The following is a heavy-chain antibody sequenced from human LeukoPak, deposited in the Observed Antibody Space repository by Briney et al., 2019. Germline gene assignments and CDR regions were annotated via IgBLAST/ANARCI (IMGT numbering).Heavy chain of an antibody. J-gene: IGHJ3*02. CDR1: GFTLSGYS. Sequence: GGSLRLSCAASGFTLSGYSLHWVRQAPGKRLEYVSAISSNGGNTYYANSVKGRFTISRDNSKNTLYLQMNSLRAEDTAVYYCARAIRITIFHGAFDIWGQGTMVTVSS. D-gene: IGHD3-3*01. CDR2: ISSNGGNT. V-gene: IGHV3-64*01. CDR3: ARAIRITIFHGAFDI.